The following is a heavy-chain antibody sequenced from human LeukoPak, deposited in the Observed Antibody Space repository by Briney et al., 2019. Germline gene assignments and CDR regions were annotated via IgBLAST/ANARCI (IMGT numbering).Heavy chain of an antibody. Sequence: SETLSLTCAVYGGSFSSHYWSWIRQAPGKGLEWVGEINHSGNTNYNPSLESRVTISVDTSKNQFSLKLNSVTAADTAVYYCARDNRSLLDSWGQGTLVTVSS. CDR2: INHSGNT. CDR1: GGSFSSHY. D-gene: IGHD3-16*02. V-gene: IGHV4-34*01. J-gene: IGHJ4*02. CDR3: ARDNRSLLDS.